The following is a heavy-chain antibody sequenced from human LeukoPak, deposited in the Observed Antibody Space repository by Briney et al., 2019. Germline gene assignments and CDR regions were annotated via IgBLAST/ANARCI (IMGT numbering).Heavy chain of an antibody. Sequence: SETLSLTCAVYGGSFSGYYWSWIRQPPGKGLEWIGEINHSVITNYNPSLNSRITISVHTSKTQSSPKLTSVTAADTAVYYCARGPYCSSTSCYHSVFDYWGQGTLVTVSS. CDR1: GGSFSGYY. CDR2: INHSVIT. V-gene: IGHV4-34*01. CDR3: ARGPYCSSTSCYHSVFDY. J-gene: IGHJ4*02. D-gene: IGHD2-2*01.